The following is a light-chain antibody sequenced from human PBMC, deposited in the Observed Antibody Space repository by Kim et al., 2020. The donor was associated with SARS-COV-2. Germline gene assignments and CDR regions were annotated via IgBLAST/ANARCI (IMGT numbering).Light chain of an antibody. J-gene: IGKJ3*01. CDR1: QSVSSN. V-gene: IGKV3-15*01. CDR3: QHGFT. Sequence: EIVMTQSPATLSVSPGERATLSCRASQSVSSNLAWYQQKPGQAPRLLTYGASTRATGIPARFGGSGSGTEFTLTISSLQSEDFAVYYCQHGFTFGPGTKVDIK. CDR2: GAS.